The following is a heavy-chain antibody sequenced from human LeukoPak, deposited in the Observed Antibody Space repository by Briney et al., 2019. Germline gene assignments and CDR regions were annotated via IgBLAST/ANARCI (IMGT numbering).Heavy chain of an antibody. CDR2: SYYSGST. Sequence: SDTLPLSCAVSGDSLQYFYWRWMQQPPRKGQQWIEYSYYSGSTNYNPSLKSRVSMSVDTSKNQFSLKRSSVTAADTAVYYCARDSGTTGEVKFDPWGQGTLVTVSS. CDR3: ARDSGTTGEVKFDP. J-gene: IGHJ5*02. CDR1: GDSLQYFY. V-gene: IGHV4-59*12. D-gene: IGHD3-10*01.